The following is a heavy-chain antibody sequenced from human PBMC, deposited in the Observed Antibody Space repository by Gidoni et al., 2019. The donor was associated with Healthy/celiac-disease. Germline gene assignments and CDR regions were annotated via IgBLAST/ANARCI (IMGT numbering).Heavy chain of an antibody. D-gene: IGHD2-2*01. CDR2: IYSGGST. V-gene: IGHV3-66*01. J-gene: IGHJ3*02. Sequence: EVQPVESEGGLVQPGGSLRLSCEASGFTGSSNYMSWVRQAPGKGLELVSVIYSGGSTYYADSVKVRFTISRDNSKNSLYLQMNSLRTEDTAVYYCARYCSSTSCYSAQDAFDIWGQGTMVTVSS. CDR1: GFTGSSNY. CDR3: ARYCSSTSCYSAQDAFDI.